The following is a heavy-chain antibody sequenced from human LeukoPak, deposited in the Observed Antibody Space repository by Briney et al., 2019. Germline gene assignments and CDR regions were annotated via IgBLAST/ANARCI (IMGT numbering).Heavy chain of an antibody. CDR1: GYTFTSYD. CDR3: ARAVYGVYYYDMDV. J-gene: IGHJ6*02. CDR2: MNPNSGNT. D-gene: IGHD2-8*01. V-gene: IGHV1-8*01. Sequence: ASVKVSCKASGYTFTSYDINWVRQATGQGLEWMGWMNPNSGNTGYAQKFQGRVTMTRNTSISTAYMELSSLRSEDTAVYYCARAVYGVYYYDMDVWGQGTTVTVSS.